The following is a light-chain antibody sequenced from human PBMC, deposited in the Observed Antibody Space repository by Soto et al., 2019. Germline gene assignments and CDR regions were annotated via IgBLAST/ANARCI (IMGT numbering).Light chain of an antibody. V-gene: IGKV1-39*01. CDR1: QSIRTY. CDR2: TAS. CDR3: QQTYSTTDS. Sequence: DIQVTQSPSSLSASVGDRVTITCRASQSIRTYLNWYQQRPGKPPKLLMHTASTLQTGVPSRFSVGGSGTDFTLTISSLQPEDFATYYCQQTYSTTDSFGQGTKLEI. J-gene: IGKJ2*03.